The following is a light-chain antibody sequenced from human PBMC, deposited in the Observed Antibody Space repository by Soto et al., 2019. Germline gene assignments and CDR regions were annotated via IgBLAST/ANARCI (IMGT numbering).Light chain of an antibody. V-gene: IGKV1D-13*01. J-gene: IGKJ4*01. CDR1: QGISSA. CDR3: QQFNNYPLT. Sequence: AIQLTQSPSSLSASVGDRVTITCRASQGISSALAWYQQKPGKAPNLLIYDASSLESRVPSRFSGSGSGTDFTLTISSLQPEDFATYYCQQFNNYPLTFGGGTKVEIK. CDR2: DAS.